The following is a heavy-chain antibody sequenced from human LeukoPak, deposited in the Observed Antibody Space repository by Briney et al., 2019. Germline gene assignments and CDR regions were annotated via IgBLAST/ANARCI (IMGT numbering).Heavy chain of an antibody. D-gene: IGHD4/OR15-4a*01. CDR3: ARGSNGAFDY. J-gene: IGHJ4*02. V-gene: IGHV3-21*01. Sequence: GGSLRLSCAASEFTLSTYSMNWVRQAPGKGLEWVASISSSSTYIYHADSVKSRFTISRDNAKNSLYLQMNSLIAEDTAIYYCARGSNGAFDYWGQGTLVTASS. CDR2: ISSSSTYI. CDR1: EFTLSTYS.